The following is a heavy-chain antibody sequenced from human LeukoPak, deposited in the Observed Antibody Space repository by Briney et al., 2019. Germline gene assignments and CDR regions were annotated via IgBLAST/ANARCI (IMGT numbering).Heavy chain of an antibody. CDR3: APEEDIVVVPAAMGIDY. CDR2: IYNADTT. V-gene: IGHV3-66*01. D-gene: IGHD2-2*01. Sequence: GGSLRLSCAASGFTVSSNYMNWVRQAPGKGLEWVSVIYNADTTFYADSVKGRFSISRDNSKNTLYLQMNSLRAEDTAVYYCAPEEDIVVVPAAMGIDYWGQGTLVTVSS. J-gene: IGHJ4*02. CDR1: GFTVSSNY.